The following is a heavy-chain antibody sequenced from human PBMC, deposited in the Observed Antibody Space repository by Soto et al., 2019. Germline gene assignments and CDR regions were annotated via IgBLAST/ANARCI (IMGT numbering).Heavy chain of an antibody. CDR1: GFTFSNAW. V-gene: IGHV3-15*01. D-gene: IGHD4-17*01. J-gene: IGHJ5*02. Sequence: PGGSLRLSRAASGFTFSNAWMSWVRQAPGKGLEWVGRIKSKTDGGTTDYAAPVKGRFTISRDDSKNTLYLQMNSLKTEDTAVYYCTTDTTVTTADKRFDPWGQGTLVTVSS. CDR3: TTDTTVTTADKRFDP. CDR2: IKSKTDGGTT.